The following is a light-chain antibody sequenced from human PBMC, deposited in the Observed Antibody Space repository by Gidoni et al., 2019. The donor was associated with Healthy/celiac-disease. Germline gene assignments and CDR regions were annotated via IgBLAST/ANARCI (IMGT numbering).Light chain of an antibody. J-gene: IGLJ3*02. CDR1: SSNIGSNT. Sequence: QSVLSQPPSASGTPGPRVSISCSGSSSNIGSNTVNWYQQLPGTAPKLLIYSNNQRPSGVPDRFSGSKSGTSASLAISGLQSEDEADYHCAAWDDILNGRWVFGGGTKLTV. V-gene: IGLV1-44*01. CDR3: AAWDDILNGRWV. CDR2: SNN.